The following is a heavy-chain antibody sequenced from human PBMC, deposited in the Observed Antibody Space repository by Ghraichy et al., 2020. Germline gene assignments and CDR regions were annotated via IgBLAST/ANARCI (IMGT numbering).Heavy chain of an antibody. CDR3: ARVKSAWYGMDV. Sequence: GESLNISSAASGFTFSSYWMSWVRQAPGKGLEWVANIKQDGSEKYYVDSVKGRFTISRDNAKNSLYLQMNSLRAEDTAVYYCARVKSAWYGMDVWGRGTTVTVS. CDR2: IKQDGSEK. J-gene: IGHJ6*02. D-gene: IGHD2/OR15-2a*01. V-gene: IGHV3-7*03. CDR1: GFTFSSYW.